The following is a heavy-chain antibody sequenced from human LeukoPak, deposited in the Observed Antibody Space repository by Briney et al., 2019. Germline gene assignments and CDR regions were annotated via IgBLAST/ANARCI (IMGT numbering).Heavy chain of an antibody. CDR2: IIPIFGTA. J-gene: IGHJ4*02. V-gene: IGHV1-69*06. CDR1: GGTFSSYA. Sequence: ASVKVSCKASGGTFSSYAISWVRQAPGQGLEWMGGIIPIFGTANYAQKFQGRVTITADKSTSTAYMELSSLRSEDTAVYYYATGPLTTPVLYYFDYWGQGTLVTVSS. CDR3: ATGPLTTPVLYYFDY. D-gene: IGHD4-17*01.